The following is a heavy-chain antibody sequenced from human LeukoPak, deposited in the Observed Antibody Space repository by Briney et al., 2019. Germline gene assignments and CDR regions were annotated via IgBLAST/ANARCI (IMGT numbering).Heavy chain of an antibody. V-gene: IGHV3-23*01. CDR1: VFILRSYA. CDR3: AVVKRTVWQWSAAWDY. CDR2: ITGSGDST. J-gene: IGHJ4*02. Sequence: GGSLRLSCAASVFILRSYAMHWVRQAPGKGLDWVSGITGSGDSTYYGDSVKGRFTISRDNSKNTLYLQMNSLRADDTAVNYSAVVKRTVWQWSAAWDYWGQGTLVTVSS. D-gene: IGHD3-16*01.